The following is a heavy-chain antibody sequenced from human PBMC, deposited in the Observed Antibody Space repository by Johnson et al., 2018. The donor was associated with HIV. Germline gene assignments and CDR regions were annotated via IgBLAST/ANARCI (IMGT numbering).Heavy chain of an antibody. CDR3: AREGVVGVKDGFI. CDR1: GFTVTSNY. CDR2: IYAGNRT. D-gene: IGHD2-15*01. V-gene: IGHV3-66*01. J-gene: IGHJ3*02. Sequence: VQLVEYGGGLVQPGGSLRLSCAVSGFTVTSNYMTWVRQAPGKGLEWVSVIYAGNRTYYADSVKGRFTISRDKSKNILSIQMNNLRVEDTAVYYCAREGVVGVKDGFIWGQGTMVTVSS.